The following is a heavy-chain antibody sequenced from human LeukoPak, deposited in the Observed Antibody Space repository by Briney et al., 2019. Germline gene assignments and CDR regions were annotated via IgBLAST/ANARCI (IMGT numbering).Heavy chain of an antibody. V-gene: IGHV1-69*04. Sequence: GSSVKVSCKASGGTFSSYAISWVRQAPGQELEWMGRIIPILGIANYAQKFQGRVTITADKSTSTAYMELSSLRSEDTAVYYCARERETGIVVVPAAIDYWGQGTLVTVSS. J-gene: IGHJ4*02. CDR2: IIPILGIA. CDR1: GGTFSSYA. CDR3: ARERETGIVVVPAAIDY. D-gene: IGHD2-2*01.